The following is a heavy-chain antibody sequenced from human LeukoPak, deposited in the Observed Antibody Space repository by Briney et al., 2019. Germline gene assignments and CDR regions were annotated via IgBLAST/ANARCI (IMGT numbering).Heavy chain of an antibody. V-gene: IGHV4-4*02. CDR2: IYHSGST. D-gene: IGHD3-10*01. CDR1: GGSISSSNW. CDR3: AKSNGYGLVDI. J-gene: IGHJ3*02. Sequence: SETLSLTCAVSGGSISSSNWWSWVRQPPGKGLEWIGEIYHSGSTNYDPSLKSRVTISVDKSKNQFSLKLTSVTAADTAVYYCAKSNGYGLVDIWGQGTMVTVSS.